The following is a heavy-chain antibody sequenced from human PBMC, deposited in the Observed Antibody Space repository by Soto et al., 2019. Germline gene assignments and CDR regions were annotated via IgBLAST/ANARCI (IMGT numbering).Heavy chain of an antibody. CDR2: ICYSVST. CDR3: ARSPHWYFDL. J-gene: IGHJ2*01. V-gene: IGHV4-39*01. Sequence: QLPLQDSGPGLVKPSETLSLTCTVSGGSIISSSSYWGWIPQPPGKGLEWIGIICYSVSTYYHPSLKSRVTISVDTSKNQFSLNLSSVTAAHTAVYYCARSPHWYFDLWGRGTLVTVSS. CDR1: GGSIISSSSY.